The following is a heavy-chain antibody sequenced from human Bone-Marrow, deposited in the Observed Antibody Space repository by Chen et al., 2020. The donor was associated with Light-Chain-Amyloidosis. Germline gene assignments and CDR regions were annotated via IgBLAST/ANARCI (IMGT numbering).Heavy chain of an antibody. CDR1: GGPISSSY. CDR2: IYYSGST. J-gene: IGHJ5*02. Sequence: QVQLQESGPGLVKPSEILSLTCTVSGGPISSSYWSWIRQPPGKGLEWIGYIYYSGSTNYNPSLKSRVTISVDTSKNQFSLKLSSVTAADTAVYYCARERYYGSGKGWFDPWGQGTLVTVSS. V-gene: IGHV4-59*01. CDR3: ARERYYGSGKGWFDP. D-gene: IGHD3-10*01.